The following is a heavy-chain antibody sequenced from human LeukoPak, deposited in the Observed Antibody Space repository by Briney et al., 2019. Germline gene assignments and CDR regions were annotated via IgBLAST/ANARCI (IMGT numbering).Heavy chain of an antibody. CDR3: ARGTIAVAGTFDY. V-gene: IGHV3-48*04. D-gene: IGHD6-19*01. J-gene: IGHJ4*02. Sequence: GGSLRLSCAASGFTFSSYSMNWVRQAPGKGLEWVSYISSSSSTIYYADSVKGRFTISRDNSKNSLYLQMNSLRAEDTAVYYCARGTIAVAGTFDYWGQGTLVTVSS. CDR1: GFTFSSYS. CDR2: ISSSSSTI.